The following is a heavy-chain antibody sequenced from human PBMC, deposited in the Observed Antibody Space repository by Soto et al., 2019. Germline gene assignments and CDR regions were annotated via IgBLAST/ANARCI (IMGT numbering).Heavy chain of an antibody. J-gene: IGHJ4*02. CDR2: INAGNGNT. CDR3: ARFNLRYGLDY. D-gene: IGHD3-16*01. Sequence: GASVKVSCKASGYTFTSYAMHWVRQAPGQRLEWMGWINAGNGNTKYPQKFQGRVTITRDTSASTAYMELSSLRSEDTAVYYCARFNLRYGLDYWGQGTLVTVSS. V-gene: IGHV1-3*01. CDR1: GYTFTSYA.